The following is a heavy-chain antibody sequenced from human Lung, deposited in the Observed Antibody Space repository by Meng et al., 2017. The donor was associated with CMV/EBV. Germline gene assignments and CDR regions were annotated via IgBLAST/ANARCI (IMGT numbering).Heavy chain of an antibody. V-gene: IGHV4-39*01. CDR1: GGSISSSSYY. J-gene: IGHJ4*02. CDR3: APFPTLGSSGWYSY. CDR2: IYYSGST. Sequence: SETLSLTCTVSGGSISSSSYYWGWIRQPPGKGLEWIGSIYYSGSTYYNPSLKSRVTISVDTSKNQFSLKLSSVTAADTAVYYCAPFPTLGSSGWYSYWGQGTXVTVYS. D-gene: IGHD6-19*01.